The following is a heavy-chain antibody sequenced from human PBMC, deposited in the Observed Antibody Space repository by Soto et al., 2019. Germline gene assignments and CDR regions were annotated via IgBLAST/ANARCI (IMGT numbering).Heavy chain of an antibody. Sequence: VPSEQVSRTASRGTFHKYSIDWVRQAPGQGPEWMGGIVPLFAPPSYAQKFQGRITITADEVTNTVYMELRSLRSEDTGVFFCASQFVHDRRGYYYVYWGQRTLVTVSS. D-gene: IGHD3-22*01. CDR1: RGTFHKYS. CDR2: IVPLFAPP. J-gene: IGHJ4*02. CDR3: ASQFVHDRRGYYYVY. V-gene: IGHV1-69*13.